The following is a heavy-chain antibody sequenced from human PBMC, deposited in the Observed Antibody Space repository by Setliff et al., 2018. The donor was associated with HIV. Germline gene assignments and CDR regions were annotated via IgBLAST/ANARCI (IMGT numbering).Heavy chain of an antibody. CDR3: ASHLPPYSGNFDY. J-gene: IGHJ4*01. CDR2: IYYSGNT. Sequence: SETLSLTCTVSGGSISSSSYYWGWIRQPPGKGLEWIGTIYYSGNTYYNPSLKSRVTISVDTSKNQISLKLSSVTAADTAVYYCASHLPPYSGNFDYWGHGTLVTVSS. D-gene: IGHD1-26*01. V-gene: IGHV4-39*01. CDR1: GGSISSSSYY.